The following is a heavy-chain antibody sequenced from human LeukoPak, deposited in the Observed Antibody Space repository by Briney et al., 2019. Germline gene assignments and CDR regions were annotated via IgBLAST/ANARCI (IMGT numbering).Heavy chain of an antibody. Sequence: ASVKVSCKASGYTFTSYGISWVRQAPGQGLEWMEWISAYNGNTNYAQKLQGRVTMTTDTSTSTAYMELRSLRSDDTAVYYCARDDSSSWLYYYYYGMDVWGQGTTVTVSS. CDR2: ISAYNGNT. CDR3: ARDDSSSWLYYYYYGMDV. J-gene: IGHJ6*02. D-gene: IGHD6-13*01. CDR1: GYTFTSYG. V-gene: IGHV1-18*01.